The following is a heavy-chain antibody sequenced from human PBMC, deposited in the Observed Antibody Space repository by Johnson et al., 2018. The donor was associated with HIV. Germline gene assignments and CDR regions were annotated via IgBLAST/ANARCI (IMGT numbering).Heavy chain of an antibody. CDR3: ARGGLGFQNIHDPFDI. CDR1: GFTFSNYA. CDR2: ITGSGAIT. J-gene: IGHJ3*02. D-gene: IGHD1/OR15-1a*01. Sequence: VQVVESGGGLVQPGGSLRLSCAASGFTFSNYAMSWVRQAPGKGLEWVSAITGSGAITYYADSVKGRLTISRDNAKNSLYLQMNSLRAEDTALYYCARGGLGFQNIHDPFDIWGQGTMVTVSS. V-gene: IGHV3-23*04.